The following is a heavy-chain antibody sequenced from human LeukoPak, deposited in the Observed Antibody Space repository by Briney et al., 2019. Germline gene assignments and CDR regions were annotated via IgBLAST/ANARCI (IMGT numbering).Heavy chain of an antibody. CDR3: AKRVPYSSSSVYFDF. J-gene: IGHJ4*02. CDR1: GFTFSSYG. CDR2: ITDSGSST. V-gene: IGHV3-23*01. Sequence: GGSLRLSCGASGFTFSSYGMSWVRQAPGMRLEWVSAITDSGSSTYYADSVKGRFTISRDNSKNTLYLEMNSLRAEDTALYYCAKRVPYSSSSVYFDFWGQGTLVTVSS. D-gene: IGHD6-6*01.